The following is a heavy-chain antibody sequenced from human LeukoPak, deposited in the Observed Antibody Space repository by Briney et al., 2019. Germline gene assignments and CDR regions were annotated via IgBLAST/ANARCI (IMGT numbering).Heavy chain of an antibody. CDR1: GGSISSSNW. J-gene: IGHJ4*02. CDR3: ATLSGSSTNFDY. D-gene: IGHD1-26*01. CDR2: INHSGST. Sequence: SETLSLTCAVSGGSISSSNWWSWVRQPPGKGLEWIGEINHSGSTNYNPSLKSRVTISVDTSKNQFSLKLSSVTAADTAVYYCATLSGSSTNFDYWGQGTLVTVSS. V-gene: IGHV4-4*02.